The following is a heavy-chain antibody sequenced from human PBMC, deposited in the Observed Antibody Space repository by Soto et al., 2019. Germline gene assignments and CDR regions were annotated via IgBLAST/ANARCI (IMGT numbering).Heavy chain of an antibody. CDR2: IYYTGST. CDR3: ARGIGQQLPPLD. J-gene: IGHJ4*02. V-gene: IGHV4-59*01. CDR1: GGSISNYY. Sequence: QVQLQESGPGLVKPSETLSLTCTVSGGSISNYYWSWIRQPPGKGLEWIGYIYYTGSTNYNPSLRSRVTISVDTSKNQFSRKLSSVTAADTAVYYCARGIGQQLPPLDWGQGTLGTVSS. D-gene: IGHD2-2*01.